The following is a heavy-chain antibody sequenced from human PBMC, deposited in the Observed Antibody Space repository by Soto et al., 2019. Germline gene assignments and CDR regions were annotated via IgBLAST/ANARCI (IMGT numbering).Heavy chain of an antibody. CDR1: GFTFSSYA. D-gene: IGHD6-19*01. CDR3: AKGYWDSIGWYSCLDY. V-gene: IGHV3-23*01. J-gene: IGHJ4*02. CDR2: ISGSGAST. Sequence: GGSLRLSCAASGFTFSSYAMSWVRQAPGKGLEWVSAISGSGASTYYADSVKGRFTISRDNSKNTLYLQMNSLRAEDTAVYYCAKGYWDSIGWYSCLDYWGQGTLVTVSS.